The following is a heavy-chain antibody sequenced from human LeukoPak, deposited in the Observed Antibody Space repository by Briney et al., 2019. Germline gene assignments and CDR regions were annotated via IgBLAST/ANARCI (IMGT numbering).Heavy chain of an antibody. CDR2: ISSSGSTI. J-gene: IGHJ5*02. CDR1: GFTFSDYY. V-gene: IGHV3-11*01. Sequence: PGGSLRLSCAASGFTFSDYYMSWIRQAPGKGLEWVSYISSSGSTIYYADSVKGRLTISRDNAKNSLYLQMNSLRAEDTAVYYCARPKIAAAGIPNWFDPWGQGTLVTVSS. D-gene: IGHD6-13*01. CDR3: ARPKIAAAGIPNWFDP.